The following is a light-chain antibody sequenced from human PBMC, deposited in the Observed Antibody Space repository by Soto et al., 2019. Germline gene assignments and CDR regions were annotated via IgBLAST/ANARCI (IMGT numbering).Light chain of an antibody. CDR1: PSVTSRY. V-gene: IGKV3-20*01. CDR2: GAS. J-gene: IGKJ5*01. Sequence: EIVLTQSPGTLSLSPGERATLSCRASPSVTSRYLAWYQQKPGQAPRLLIYGASSRATGIPDRFSGSGSGTDFTLTISRLEPEDFAVYYFQQYGSSPPITFGQGTRLEIK. CDR3: QQYGSSPPIT.